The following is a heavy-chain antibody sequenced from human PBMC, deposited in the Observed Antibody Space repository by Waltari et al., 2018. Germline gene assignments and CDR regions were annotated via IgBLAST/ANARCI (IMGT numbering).Heavy chain of an antibody. Sequence: EVQLLESGGGLVQPGGSLRLSYAASGFTFSSYALSWVRQAPGKGLEWVSAISGSGGSTYYADSVKGRFTISRDNSKNTLYLQMNSLRAEDTAVYYCAKDPRYCSSTSCHGDYYYGMDVWGQGTTVTVSS. CDR3: AKDPRYCSSTSCHGDYYYGMDV. CDR2: ISGSGGST. D-gene: IGHD2-2*01. J-gene: IGHJ6*02. CDR1: GFTFSSYA. V-gene: IGHV3-23*01.